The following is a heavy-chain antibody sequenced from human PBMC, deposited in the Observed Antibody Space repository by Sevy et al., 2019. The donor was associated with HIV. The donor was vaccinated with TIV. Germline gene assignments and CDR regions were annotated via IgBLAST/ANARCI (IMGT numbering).Heavy chain of an antibody. D-gene: IGHD6-19*01. J-gene: IGHJ5*02. CDR1: GGSISAYY. CDR2: IYYTGST. V-gene: IGHV4-59*01. CDR3: TRAPPVRSGDYSLNWFDP. Sequence: SESLSLTCTVSGGSISAYYWSWIRQPPGKALEYVGYIYYTGSTNYNPSLKNRVTMSVDTSKNQFSLKLSSVTAADTVVYYWTRAPPVRSGDYSLNWFDPWGPGTLVSVSS.